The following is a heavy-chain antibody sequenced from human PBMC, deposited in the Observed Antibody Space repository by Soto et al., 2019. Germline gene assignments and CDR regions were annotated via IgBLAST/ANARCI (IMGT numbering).Heavy chain of an antibody. CDR3: ARDRHYDILTGYYSPSSIDY. V-gene: IGHV3-30-3*01. D-gene: IGHD3-9*01. CDR1: GFTFSSYA. CDR2: ISYDGSNK. J-gene: IGHJ4*02. Sequence: GGSRRLSCAASGFTFSSYAMHWVRQAPGKGLEWVAVISYDGSNKYYADSVKGRFTISRDNSKNTLYLQMNSLRAEDTAVYYCARDRHYDILTGYYSPSSIDYWGQGTLVTVSS.